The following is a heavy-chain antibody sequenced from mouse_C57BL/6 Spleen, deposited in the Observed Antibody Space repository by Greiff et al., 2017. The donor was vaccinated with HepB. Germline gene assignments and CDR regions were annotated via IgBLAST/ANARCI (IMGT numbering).Heavy chain of an antibody. Sequence: VQLQQPGAELVKPGASVKLSCKASGYTFTSYWMHWVKQRPGQGLEWIGMIHPNSGSTNYNEKFKSKATLTVDKSSSTAYMQLSSLTSEDSAVYYCARYSNYYGSSSYYAMDYWGQGTSVTVSS. J-gene: IGHJ4*01. D-gene: IGHD1-1*01. CDR3: ARYSNYYGSSSYYAMDY. CDR2: IHPNSGST. V-gene: IGHV1-64*01. CDR1: GYTFTSYW.